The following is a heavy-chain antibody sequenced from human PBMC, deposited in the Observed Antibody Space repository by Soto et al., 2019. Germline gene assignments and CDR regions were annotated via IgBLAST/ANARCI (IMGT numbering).Heavy chain of an antibody. Sequence: KTSETLSLTCAVSGGSISSGGYSWSWIRQPPGKGLEWIGYIYHSGSTYYNPSLKSRVTISVDRSKNQFSLKLSSVTAADTAVYYCARMYSRGAGMGGALDIWGPGTMVTVSS. J-gene: IGHJ3*02. CDR2: IYHSGST. CDR1: GGSISSGGYS. D-gene: IGHD6-13*01. CDR3: ARMYSRGAGMGGALDI. V-gene: IGHV4-30-2*01.